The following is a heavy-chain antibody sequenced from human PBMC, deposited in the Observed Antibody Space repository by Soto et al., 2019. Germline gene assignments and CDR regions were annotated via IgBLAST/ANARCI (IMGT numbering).Heavy chain of an antibody. CDR3: ARGRGTYYADS. CDR1: GFTFSGHW. D-gene: IGHD1-26*01. V-gene: IGHV3-74*03. Sequence: EVRLVESGGALVPPGGSLRLTCEASGFTFSGHWMHWVRRAPGKGLVWVSHIDTDGSTGGTSYAYSVKGRFTVSRDDSNDWLYLQMNDLRVEDTAVYYCARGRGTYYADSWGQGTLVTVSS. J-gene: IGHJ4*02. CDR2: IDTDGSTGGT.